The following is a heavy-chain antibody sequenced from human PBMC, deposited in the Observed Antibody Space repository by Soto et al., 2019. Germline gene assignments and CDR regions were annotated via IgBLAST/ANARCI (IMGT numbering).Heavy chain of an antibody. CDR1: GFTFTSSA. CDR3: AADLGGLRFLEWLLHHYYYYGMDV. D-gene: IGHD3-3*01. V-gene: IGHV1-58*01. J-gene: IGHJ6*02. CDR2: IVVGSGNT. Sequence: ASVKVSCKASGFTFTSSAVQWVRQARGQRLEWIGWIVVGSGNTNYAQKLQERVTITRDMSTSTAYMELSSLRSEDTAVYYCAADLGGLRFLEWLLHHYYYYGMDVWGQGTTVTVSS.